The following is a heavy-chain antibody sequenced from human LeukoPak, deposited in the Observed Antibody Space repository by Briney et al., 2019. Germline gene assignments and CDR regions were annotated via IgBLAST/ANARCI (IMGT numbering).Heavy chain of an antibody. J-gene: IGHJ4*02. Sequence: GGSLRLSCTASGFSFSGHWMHWARQLPGKGLVWVSRISPTGSTTSYADSVKGRFTVSRDNAKNTLYLQVNNLRAEDTAVYYCARGPNSKWFRLDFRGQGTLLTVSS. CDR3: ARGPNSKWFRLDF. CDR2: ISPTGSTT. V-gene: IGHV3-74*01. CDR1: GFSFSGHW. D-gene: IGHD3-10*01.